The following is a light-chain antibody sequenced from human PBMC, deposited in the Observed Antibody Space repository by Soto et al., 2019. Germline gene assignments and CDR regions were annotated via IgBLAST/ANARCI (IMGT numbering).Light chain of an antibody. CDR1: QTISSW. CDR3: QHYNSYSEA. V-gene: IGKV1-5*03. CDR2: KAS. J-gene: IGKJ1*01. Sequence: DIHMTPSPSTLSGSVGDRVTLTFRASQTISSWLAWYQQKPGKAPKLLIYKASTLKSGVPSRFSGSGSGTEFTLTISSLQPDDFATYYCQHYNSYSEAFGQGTKVDI.